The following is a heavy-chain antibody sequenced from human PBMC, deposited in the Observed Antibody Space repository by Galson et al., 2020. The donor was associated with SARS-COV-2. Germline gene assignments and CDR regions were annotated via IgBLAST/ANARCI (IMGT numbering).Heavy chain of an antibody. V-gene: IGHV3-33*06. D-gene: IGHD5-18*01. CDR2: IWHDESHK. Sequence: GGSLRLSCAASGFTFSSYGMHWVRQAPGKGLEWVAVIWHDESHKYYADSVKGRLTIYRDNSKNTLYLQMNSLRAEDTAVYYCAKDGGYSYGSDYYYYGMDVWGQGTTVTVSS. J-gene: IGHJ6*02. CDR3: AKDGGYSYGSDYYYYGMDV. CDR1: GFTFSSYG.